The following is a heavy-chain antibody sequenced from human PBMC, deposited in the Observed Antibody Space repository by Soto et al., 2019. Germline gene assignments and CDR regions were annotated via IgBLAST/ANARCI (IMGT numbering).Heavy chain of an antibody. CDR1: GFSFSSYA. D-gene: IGHD1-20*01. J-gene: IGHJ6*02. Sequence: PVGSLRLSCAASGFSFSSYAMSWVRQAPGKGLEWVSAISGSGGSTYYADSVKGRFTISRDNSKNTLYLQMNSLRAEDTAVYYCAKDRGNWIRYSYYGMDVWGQGTTVTVSS. V-gene: IGHV3-23*01. CDR2: ISGSGGST. CDR3: AKDRGNWIRYSYYGMDV.